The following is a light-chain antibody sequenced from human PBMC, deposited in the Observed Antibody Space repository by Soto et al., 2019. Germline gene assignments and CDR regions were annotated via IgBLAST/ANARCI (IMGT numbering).Light chain of an antibody. Sequence: DMQLTQSQCTLAASAGERVTITCRLSQGITSCHRQTPGKLPDHLIYSASDLQSGAPSRFTDGGSGTDFTLTISCLQSEDFATYYCQQYYSYPRTFGQGTKVDI. J-gene: IGKJ1*01. CDR3: QQYYSYPRT. CDR2: SAS. CDR1: QGITS. V-gene: IGKV1-27*01.